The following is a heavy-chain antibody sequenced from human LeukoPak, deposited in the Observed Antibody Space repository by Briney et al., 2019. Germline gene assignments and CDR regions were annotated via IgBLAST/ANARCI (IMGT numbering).Heavy chain of an antibody. Sequence: GGSLRLSCAASGFGLEEYVMHWVRQVPGKGLEWVALIGGDSASTYYADSLKGRFTISRDNSYNSLYLQMDRLRIEDTALYYCVKDLIVGDYYSSDNYYLPDAFDIWGQGTMVTVSS. CDR2: IGGDSAST. D-gene: IGHD3-10*01. CDR1: GFGLEEYV. J-gene: IGHJ3*02. V-gene: IGHV3-43*02. CDR3: VKDLIVGDYYSSDNYYLPDAFDI.